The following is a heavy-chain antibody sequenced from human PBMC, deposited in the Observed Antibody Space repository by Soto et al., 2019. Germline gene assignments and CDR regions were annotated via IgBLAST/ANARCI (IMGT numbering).Heavy chain of an antibody. V-gene: IGHV1-3*01. Sequence: ASVKVSCKASGYTFTSYAMHWVRQAPGQRLEWMGWINAGNGNTKYSQKFQGRVTITRDTSASTAYMELSSLRSEDTAVYYCAREKIAAAGYTCYHYYGMDVWGQGTTVTVSS. CDR1: GYTFTSYA. J-gene: IGHJ6*02. CDR3: AREKIAAAGYTCYHYYGMDV. CDR2: INAGNGNT. D-gene: IGHD6-13*01.